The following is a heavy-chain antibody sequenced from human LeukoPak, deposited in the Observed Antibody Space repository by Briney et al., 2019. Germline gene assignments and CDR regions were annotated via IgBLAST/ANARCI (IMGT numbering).Heavy chain of an antibody. J-gene: IGHJ4*02. CDR3: VRDLWGAAGTQY. Sequence: PSETLSLTCTVSGGSIGDYYWSWIRQPPGKGLEWIGYLYYSRNTNYSPSLKSRVTILADTSKTQVYLKLRSVTAADTAVYYGVRDLWGAAGTQYWGQGILVTVSS. CDR1: GGSIGDYY. CDR2: LYYSRNT. V-gene: IGHV4-59*01. D-gene: IGHD6-13*01.